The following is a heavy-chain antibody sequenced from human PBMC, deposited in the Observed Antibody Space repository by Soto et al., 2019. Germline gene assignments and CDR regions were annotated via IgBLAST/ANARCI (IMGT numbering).Heavy chain of an antibody. CDR1: GGTFSSYA. CDR3: ARGYYDSSGYRVYAFDI. D-gene: IGHD3-22*01. Sequence: SVKVSCKASGGTFSSYAISWVRQAPGQGLEWMGGIIPIFGTANYAQKFQGRVTITADESTSTAYMELSSLRSEDTAVYYCARGYYDSSGYRVYAFDIWGQGTMVTVSS. J-gene: IGHJ3*02. V-gene: IGHV1-69*13. CDR2: IIPIFGTA.